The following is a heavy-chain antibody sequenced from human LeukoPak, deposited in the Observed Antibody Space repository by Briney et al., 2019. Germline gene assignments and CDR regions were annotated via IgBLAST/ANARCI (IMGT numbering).Heavy chain of an antibody. CDR3: ARETPRGTTDY. J-gene: IGHJ4*02. CDR2: IYHSGST. Sequence: SETLSLTCTVSGYSISSGYYWGWIRQPPGKGLEWIGSIYHSGSTYYNPSLKSRVTISVDTSKNQFSLKLSSVTAADTAVYYCARETPRGTTDYWGQGTLVTVSS. V-gene: IGHV4-38-2*02. D-gene: IGHD2-2*01. CDR1: GYSISSGYY.